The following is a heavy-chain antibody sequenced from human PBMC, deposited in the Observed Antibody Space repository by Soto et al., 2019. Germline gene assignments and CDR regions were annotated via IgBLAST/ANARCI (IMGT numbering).Heavy chain of an antibody. CDR2: INSDGSST. CDR1: GFTFSSSW. CDR3: ARGRDWALLSDFAY. V-gene: IGHV3-74*01. D-gene: IGHD2-15*01. Sequence: GGSLRLSCAASGFTFSSSWMHWVRQAPGKGLVWVSRINSDGSSTSYADSVKGRCTISRENAENTLYLKKNSLRAEDTAVYYCARGRDWALLSDFAYGGQGTLVTVSS. J-gene: IGHJ4*02.